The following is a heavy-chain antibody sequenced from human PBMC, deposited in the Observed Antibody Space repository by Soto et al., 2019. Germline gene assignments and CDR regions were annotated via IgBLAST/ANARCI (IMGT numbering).Heavy chain of an antibody. Sequence: GASVKVSCKASGYTFTSYGISWVRQAPGQGLEWMGWISAYNGNTNYAQKLQGRVTMTTDTSTSTAYMELRSLRSDDTAVYYCARDLYPRNCGGDCSKYYYYYGMDVWGKGTTVTVSS. CDR2: ISAYNGNT. J-gene: IGHJ6*04. D-gene: IGHD2-21*02. CDR1: GYTFTSYG. V-gene: IGHV1-18*04. CDR3: ARDLYPRNCGGDCSKYYYYYGMDV.